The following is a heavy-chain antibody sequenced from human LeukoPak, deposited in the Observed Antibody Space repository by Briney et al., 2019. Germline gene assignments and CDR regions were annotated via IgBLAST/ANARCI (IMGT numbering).Heavy chain of an antibody. CDR1: GGTFSSYA. Sequence: GASVKVSCKASGGTFSSYAISWVRQAPGQGLEWMGGIIPIFGTANYAQKFQGRVTITADGSTSTAYMELSSLRSEDTAVYYCARDRGRYSSSYSMGYWGQGTLVTVSS. D-gene: IGHD6-13*01. J-gene: IGHJ4*02. CDR3: ARDRGRYSSSYSMGY. V-gene: IGHV1-69*13. CDR2: IIPIFGTA.